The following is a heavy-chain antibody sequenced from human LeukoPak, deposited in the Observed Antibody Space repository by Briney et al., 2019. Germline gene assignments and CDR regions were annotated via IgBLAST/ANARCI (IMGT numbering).Heavy chain of an antibody. D-gene: IGHD1-26*01. J-gene: IGHJ4*02. V-gene: IGHV3-23*01. CDR1: GFTFSTYA. CDR3: AKHTAGASGFDF. CDR2: ISGSVSTT. Sequence: GGSLRLSCAASGFTFSTYAMTWVRQAPGKGLEWVSTISGSVSTTYSAASVTGRFTISRDNSKNTLYLQMNTLRAEDTALYYCAKHTAGASGFDFWGQGALVTVSS.